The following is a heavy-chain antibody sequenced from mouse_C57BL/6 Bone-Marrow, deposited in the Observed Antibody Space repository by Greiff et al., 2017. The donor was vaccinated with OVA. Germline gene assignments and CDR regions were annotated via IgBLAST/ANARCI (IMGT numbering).Heavy chain of an antibody. D-gene: IGHD1-1*01. CDR2: ISGGGGNT. V-gene: IGHV5-9*01. CDR3: ASPYYYGSSPWFAY. CDR1: GFTFSSYT. J-gene: IGHJ3*01. Sequence: EVQLQESGGGLVKPGGSLKLSCAASGFTFSSYTMSWVRQTPEKRLEWVATISGGGGNTYYPDSVKGRFTISRDNAKNTLYLQMSSLRSEDTALYYCASPYYYGSSPWFAYWGQGTLVTVSA.